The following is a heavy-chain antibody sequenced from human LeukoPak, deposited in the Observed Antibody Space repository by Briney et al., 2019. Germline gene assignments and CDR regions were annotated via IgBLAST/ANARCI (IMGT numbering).Heavy chain of an antibody. V-gene: IGHV4-4*02. CDR2: INHSGST. CDR1: GGSISSSNW. CDR3: ARGIPAEWLFDY. J-gene: IGHJ4*02. D-gene: IGHD3-3*01. Sequence: PAETLSLTCAVSGGSISSSNWWSWVRQPPGKGLEWIGEINHSGSTNYNPSLKSRVTISVDTSKNQFTLKLSSVTAADTAVYYCARGIPAEWLFDYWGQGTLVTVSS.